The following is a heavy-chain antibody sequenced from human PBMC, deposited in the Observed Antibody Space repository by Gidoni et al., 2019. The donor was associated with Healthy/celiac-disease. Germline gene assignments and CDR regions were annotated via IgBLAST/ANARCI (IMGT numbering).Heavy chain of an antibody. CDR1: GGSFSGYY. CDR3: ARGTYGDPKGYYYYGMDV. D-gene: IGHD4-17*01. V-gene: IGHV4-34*01. CDR2: INHSGST. J-gene: IGHJ6*02. Sequence: QVQLQQWGAGLLQPSETLSLTCAVYGGSFSGYYWSWIRPPPGKGLEWIGEINHSGSTNYNPSLNSRVTISVDTSKNQFSLKLSSVTAADTAVYYCARGTYGDPKGYYYYGMDVWGQGTTVTVSS.